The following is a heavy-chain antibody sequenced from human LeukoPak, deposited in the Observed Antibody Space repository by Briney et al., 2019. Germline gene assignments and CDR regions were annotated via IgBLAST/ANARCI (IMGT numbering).Heavy chain of an antibody. Sequence: ASVKVSCKASGYTFTSYDINWVRQATGQGLEWMGRVDPEDGEIVYAAMFQGRVAITADTSTDTAYMEMTSLTSEDTAVYYCATIVWSGYYRVDYWGQGTLVTVSS. CDR1: GYTFTSYD. CDR2: VDPEDGEI. D-gene: IGHD3-3*01. V-gene: IGHV1-69-2*01. J-gene: IGHJ4*02. CDR3: ATIVWSGYYRVDY.